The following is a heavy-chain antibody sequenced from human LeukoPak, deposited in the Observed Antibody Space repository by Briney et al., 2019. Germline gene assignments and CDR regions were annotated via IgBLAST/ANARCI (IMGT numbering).Heavy chain of an antibody. CDR1: GGSISSYY. Sequence: SETLFLTCTVSGGSISSYYWGWIRQPPGKGLEWIGSIYYSGSTYYNPSLKSRVTISVDTSKNQFSLNLNSVTAADTAVYFCARDEGSAYPFDYWGQGTLVTVSS. J-gene: IGHJ4*02. V-gene: IGHV4-39*07. CDR2: IYYSGST. D-gene: IGHD3-22*01. CDR3: ARDEGSAYPFDY.